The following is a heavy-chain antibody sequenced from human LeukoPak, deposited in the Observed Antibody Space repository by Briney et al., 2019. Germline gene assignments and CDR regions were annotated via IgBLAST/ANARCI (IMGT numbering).Heavy chain of an antibody. J-gene: IGHJ4*02. CDR1: GFTFSSYG. CDR2: IRYDGSNK. CDR3: AKEIYSYDSFYFDY. D-gene: IGHD5-18*01. V-gene: IGHV3-30*02. Sequence: GGSLRLSCAASGFTFSSYGMHWVRQAPGKGLEWVAFIRYDGSNKYYADSVKGRFTISRDNSKNTLYLQMNSLRAEDTAVYYCAKEIYSYDSFYFDYWGQGTLVTVSS.